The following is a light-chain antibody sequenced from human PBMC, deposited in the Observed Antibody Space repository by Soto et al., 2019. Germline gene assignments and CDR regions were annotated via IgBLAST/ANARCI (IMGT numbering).Light chain of an antibody. CDR1: SSDVGGYDY. V-gene: IGLV2-23*02. Sequence: QSVLTQPASVSGSPGQSITISCTGTSSDVGGYDYVSWYQLHPGKAPKLVIYEVTKRPSGVSDRFSGSKSGNTASLTISGLQAEDEADYYCFSYAGDSVYVFGTGTKVTVL. CDR2: EVT. CDR3: FSYAGDSVYV. J-gene: IGLJ1*01.